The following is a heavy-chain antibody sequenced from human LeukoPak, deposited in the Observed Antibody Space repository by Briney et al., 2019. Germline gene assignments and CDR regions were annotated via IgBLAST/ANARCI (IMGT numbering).Heavy chain of an antibody. V-gene: IGHV3-64D*06. CDR1: GFTFSSYA. D-gene: IGHD1-26*01. J-gene: IGHJ4*02. Sequence: GGSLRLSCSASGFTFSSYAMHWVRQAPGKGLEYVSAINTNGGYTYYADSVKGRFTISRDNSKNTLYLQMSSLRAEDTAVYYCVKELGGYRFDYWGQGTLVTVSS. CDR2: INTNGGYT. CDR3: VKELGGYRFDY.